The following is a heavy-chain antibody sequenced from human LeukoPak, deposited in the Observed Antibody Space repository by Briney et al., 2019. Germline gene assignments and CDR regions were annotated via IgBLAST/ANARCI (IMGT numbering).Heavy chain of an antibody. V-gene: IGHV3-21*06. Sequence: PGGSLRLSCAASGFTFSSYNMNWVRQAPGKGLEWVSSISSTNIYIYYADSVKCRFTISRDNAKNSLYLQMSSLRAEDTAVYYCAREEDFDYWGQGTLVTVSS. CDR3: AREEDFDY. CDR2: ISSTNIYI. CDR1: GFTFSSYN. J-gene: IGHJ4*02.